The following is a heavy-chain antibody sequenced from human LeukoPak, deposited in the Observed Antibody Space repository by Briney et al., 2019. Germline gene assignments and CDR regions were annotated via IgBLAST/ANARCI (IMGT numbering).Heavy chain of an antibody. V-gene: IGHV3-23*01. J-gene: IGHJ4*02. CDR3: ARKSLWFKYYDY. Sequence: GGSLRLSCAASGFTFSSYAMSWVRQAPGKGLEWVSAISGSGGSTYYADSVKGRFTISRDNSNNTLFLQMKSLRPEDTAVYFCARKSLWFKYYDYWGQGIWVTVSS. CDR2: ISGSGGST. D-gene: IGHD2-21*01. CDR1: GFTFSSYA.